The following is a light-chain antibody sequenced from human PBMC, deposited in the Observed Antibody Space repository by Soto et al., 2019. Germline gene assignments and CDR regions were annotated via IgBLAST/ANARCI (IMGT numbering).Light chain of an antibody. CDR3: QQYNRYRT. V-gene: IGKV1-5*03. CDR1: QSISSW. J-gene: IGKJ1*01. CDR2: KAS. Sequence: DIQMTQSPSTLSASVGDRVTITCRASQSISSWLAWYQQKPGKAPKLLIYKASSLKSGVPSRFSGSGSGTEFTLTISSLQPDDFATYYCQQYNRYRTFGQGTKVEIK.